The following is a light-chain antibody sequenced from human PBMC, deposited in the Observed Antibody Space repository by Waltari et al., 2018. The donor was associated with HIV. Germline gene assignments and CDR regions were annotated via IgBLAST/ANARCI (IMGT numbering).Light chain of an antibody. CDR2: GAS. CDR1: QNIGDR. CDR3: QQYLDWPPWT. J-gene: IGKJ1*01. Sequence: EILMTQSPATLSVSPGERATLSCRAGQNIGDRLAWYQQKPGQAPRLLIYGASSRNPGIPARFIGRGSGTEFTLIISRLQSEDVAVYYCQQYLDWPPWTFGQGTNVEI. V-gene: IGKV3D-15*01.